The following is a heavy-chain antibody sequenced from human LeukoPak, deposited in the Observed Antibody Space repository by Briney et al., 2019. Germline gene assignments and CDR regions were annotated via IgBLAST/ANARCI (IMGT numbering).Heavy chain of an antibody. CDR2: INPNSGGT. CDR1: GYTFTGYY. Sequence: ASVKVSCKASGYTFTGYYMHWVRQAPGQGLEWMGWINPNSGGTNYAQKFQGRVTMTRDTSISTAYMELSRLRSDDTAVYYCGRDHCGGDCYSVSDYWGQGTLVTVSS. CDR3: GRDHCGGDCYSVSDY. D-gene: IGHD2-21*02. J-gene: IGHJ4*02. V-gene: IGHV1-2*02.